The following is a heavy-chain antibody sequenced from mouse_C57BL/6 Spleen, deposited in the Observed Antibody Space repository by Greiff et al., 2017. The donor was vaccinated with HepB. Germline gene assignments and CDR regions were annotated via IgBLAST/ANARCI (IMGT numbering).Heavy chain of an antibody. Sequence: QVHVKQPGAELVRPGSSVKLSCKASGYTFTSYWMHWVKQRPIQGLEWIGNIDPSDSETHYNQKFKDKATLTVDKSSSTAYMQLSSLTSEDSAVYYCANGGSAMDYWGQGTSVTVSS. CDR2: IDPSDSET. CDR3: ANGGSAMDY. CDR1: GYTFTSYW. V-gene: IGHV1-52*01. J-gene: IGHJ4*01.